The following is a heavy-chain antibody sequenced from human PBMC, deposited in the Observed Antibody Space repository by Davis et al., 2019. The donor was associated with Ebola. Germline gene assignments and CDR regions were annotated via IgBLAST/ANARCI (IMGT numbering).Heavy chain of an antibody. CDR3: AKDSQAARYGSCDY. Sequence: PGGSLRLSCAASGFTFSSHAMSWLRQAPGKGLEWVSAIRAGGEETFYGDSVKGRFTISRDNSKNTLYLQMNSLRAEDTAVYYCAKDSQAARYGSCDYWGQGTLVTVSS. CDR2: IRAGGEET. J-gene: IGHJ4*02. V-gene: IGHV3-23*01. CDR1: GFTFSSHA. D-gene: IGHD2-15*01.